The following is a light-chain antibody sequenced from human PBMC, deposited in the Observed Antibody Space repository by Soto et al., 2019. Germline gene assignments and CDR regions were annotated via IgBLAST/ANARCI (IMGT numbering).Light chain of an antibody. Sequence: QSVLTQPPSASATPGQRVTISCSGSSSDIGSNPVHWYQQVPGTAPKVLMYSDNQRPSGVPDRFVGSKSGTSASLAISGLQSEDEADYYCATWDDSLKGVVFGGGTKLTVL. CDR3: ATWDDSLKGVV. V-gene: IGLV1-44*01. J-gene: IGLJ2*01. CDR2: SDN. CDR1: SSDIGSNP.